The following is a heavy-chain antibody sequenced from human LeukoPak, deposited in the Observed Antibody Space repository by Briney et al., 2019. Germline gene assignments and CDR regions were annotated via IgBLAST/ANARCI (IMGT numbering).Heavy chain of an antibody. J-gene: IGHJ4*02. V-gene: IGHV4-4*07. Sequence: NPSETLSLTCTVSGGSISSYYWSWIRQPAGKGLEWIGRIYTSGSTNYNPSLKSRVTMSVDTSKNQFSLKLSSVTAVDTAVYYCARDIRGSGYYFLSWGQGTLVTVSS. CDR2: IYTSGST. D-gene: IGHD3-22*01. CDR1: GGSISSYY. CDR3: ARDIRGSGYYFLS.